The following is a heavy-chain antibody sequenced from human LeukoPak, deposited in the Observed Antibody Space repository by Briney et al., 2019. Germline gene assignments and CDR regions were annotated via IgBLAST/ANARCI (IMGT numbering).Heavy chain of an antibody. D-gene: IGHD3-3*01. CDR3: ARDLSDYTYDY. CDR1: GGSFSGYY. V-gene: IGHV4-34*01. J-gene: IGHJ4*02. CDR2: INHSGNT. Sequence: SETLSLTCAVYGGSFSGYYWSWIRQPPGKGLEWIGEINHSGNTNYNPSLRSRVTISVDTSKNQFSLKLSSVTAADTAVYYCARDLSDYTYDYWGQGTLVTVSS.